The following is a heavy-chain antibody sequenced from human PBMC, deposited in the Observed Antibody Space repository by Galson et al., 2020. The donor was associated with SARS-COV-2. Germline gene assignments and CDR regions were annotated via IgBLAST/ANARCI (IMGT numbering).Heavy chain of an antibody. CDR2: ISFNGDEK. CDR3: VIGSGSLGQSPNY. CDR1: GFTFSSYA. J-gene: IGHJ4*02. Sequence: QAAESLRLSCAASGFTFSSYAVHWVRQAPGKGLEWVAVISFNGDEKYYADSVLGRFTISSDNTKNTMYLQMNSLKTEDTAVYYGVIGSGSLGQSPNYWGQGTLVTVSS. V-gene: IGHV3-30-3*01. D-gene: IGHD3-10*01.